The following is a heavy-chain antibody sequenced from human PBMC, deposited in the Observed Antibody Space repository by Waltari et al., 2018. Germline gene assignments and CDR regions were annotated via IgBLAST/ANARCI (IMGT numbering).Heavy chain of an antibody. CDR3: ARSIVVVPAALYNYYYYGMDV. J-gene: IGHJ6*02. D-gene: IGHD2-2*01. CDR2: IIPILGIA. Sequence: QVQLVQSGAEVKKPGSSVKVSCKASGGTFSSYAISWVRQAPGQGLEWMGGIIPILGIANYAQKFQGRVTITADKSTSTAYMELSSLRSEDTAVYYCARSIVVVPAALYNYYYYGMDVWGQGTTVTVSS. CDR1: GGTFSSYA. V-gene: IGHV1-69*10.